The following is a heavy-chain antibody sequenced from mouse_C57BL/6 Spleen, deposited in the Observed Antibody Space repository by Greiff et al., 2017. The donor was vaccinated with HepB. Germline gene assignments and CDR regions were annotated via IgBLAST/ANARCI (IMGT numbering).Heavy chain of an antibody. CDR2: IYPRDGST. J-gene: IGHJ3*01. CDR1: GYTFTSYD. Sequence: VQLVESGPELVKPGASVKLSCKASGYTFTSYDINWVKQRPGQGLEWIGWIYPRDGSTKYNEKFKGKATLTVDTSSSTAYMELHSLTSEDSAVYFCARGLTTVVAPFAYWGQGTLVTVSA. CDR3: ARGLTTVVAPFAY. V-gene: IGHV1-85*01. D-gene: IGHD1-1*01.